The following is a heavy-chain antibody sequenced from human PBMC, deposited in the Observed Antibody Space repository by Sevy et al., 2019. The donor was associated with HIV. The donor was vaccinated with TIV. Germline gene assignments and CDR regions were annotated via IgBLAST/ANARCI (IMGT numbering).Heavy chain of an antibody. CDR2: ISYDGSNK. CDR1: GFTFSSYA. V-gene: IGHV3-30-3*01. CDR3: AREYLWFGELRYNYYYGMDV. D-gene: IGHD3-10*01. J-gene: IGHJ6*02. Sequence: GGSLRLSCAASGFTFSSYAMHWVRQAPGKGLEWVAVISYDGSNKYYADSVKGRFTISRDNSKNTLYLQMNSLRAEDTAVYYCAREYLWFGELRYNYYYGMDVWGQGTTVTVSS.